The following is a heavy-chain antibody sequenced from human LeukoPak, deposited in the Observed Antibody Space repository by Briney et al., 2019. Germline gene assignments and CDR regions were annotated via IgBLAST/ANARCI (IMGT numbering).Heavy chain of an antibody. V-gene: IGHV3-48*04. J-gene: IGHJ4*02. CDR2: ISSGSDNI. CDR1: GFTFSSYT. Sequence: EGSLRLSCVASGFTFSSYTIHWVRQAPGKGLEWVSHISSGSDNIYYADSVKGRFTISRDNARNSLYLQMSSLRVEDTAIYYCARAAGITAPGTRFDYFDSWGQGALVTVSS. CDR3: ARAAGITAPGTRFDYFDS. D-gene: IGHD6-13*01.